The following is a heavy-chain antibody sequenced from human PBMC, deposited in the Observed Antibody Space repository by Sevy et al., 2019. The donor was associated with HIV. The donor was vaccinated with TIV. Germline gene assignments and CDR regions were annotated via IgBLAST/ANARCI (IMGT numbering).Heavy chain of an antibody. Sequence: GRSLGLSCAASGFTFSIYTMSWVRQAPGKGLEWVSTFCFGGSKIYYADSVKGRFTISRDNSRNTVYLQMNSLRADDTAVYYCAREGCTQPHDYWGQGTLVTVSS. D-gene: IGHD2-8*01. J-gene: IGHJ4*02. V-gene: IGHV3-23*01. CDR1: GFTFSIYT. CDR2: FCFGGSKI. CDR3: AREGCTQPHDY.